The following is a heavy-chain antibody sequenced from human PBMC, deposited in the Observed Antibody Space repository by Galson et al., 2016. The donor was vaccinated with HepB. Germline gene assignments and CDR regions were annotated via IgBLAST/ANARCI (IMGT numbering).Heavy chain of an antibody. CDR3: ARHITNFGVHMGWD. V-gene: IGHV3-48*03. J-gene: IGHJ4*02. D-gene: IGHD3-3*01. CDR2: ISSSAYTT. CDR1: GFTFSSDE. Sequence: SLRLSCAASGFTFSSDEMNWVRQAPGKGLEWIAHISSSAYTTYYADSVKGRFTISRDNAESTLFLQMNSLRGEDTAVYYCARHITNFGVHMGWDWGQGVLVTVSS.